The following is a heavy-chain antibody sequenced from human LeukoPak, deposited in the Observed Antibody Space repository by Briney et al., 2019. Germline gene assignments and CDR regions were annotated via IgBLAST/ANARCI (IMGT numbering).Heavy chain of an antibody. CDR2: IKRKSDGGTI. J-gene: IGHJ4*02. CDR3: TTLIAVPGVDY. Sequence: GGSLRLSWAASGFIFSDAWMSWVRQAPGKGLEWVGRIKRKSDGGTIDYAAPVKGRFSISRDDSKNTLYLQMNSLKTEDTAIYYCTTLIAVPGVDYWGQGTLVTVSS. D-gene: IGHD6-19*01. CDR1: GFIFSDAW. V-gene: IGHV3-15*01.